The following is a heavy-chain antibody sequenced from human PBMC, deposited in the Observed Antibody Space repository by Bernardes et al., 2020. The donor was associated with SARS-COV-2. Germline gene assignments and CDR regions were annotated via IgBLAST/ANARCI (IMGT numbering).Heavy chain of an antibody. CDR2: VYTSGST. CDR3: ARDRGEVMTLFGVVTGPQYFDF. V-gene: IGHV4-4*07. D-gene: IGHD3-3*01. Sequence: ETLSLTCTVSGGSISSYYWSWIRQPAGKGLEWIGRVYTSGSTSYNPSLKSRVTMSVDTSKNQFSLKLNSVTAADTAVYYCARDRGEVMTLFGVVTGPQYFDFWGQGTLVTVSS. J-gene: IGHJ4*02. CDR1: GGSISSYY.